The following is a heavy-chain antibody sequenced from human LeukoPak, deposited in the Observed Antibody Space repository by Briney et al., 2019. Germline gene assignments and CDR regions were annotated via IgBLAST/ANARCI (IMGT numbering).Heavy chain of an antibody. CDR3: ARDFLDIVVAVATFDY. CDR2: ISSSSSYI. V-gene: IGHV3-21*01. CDR1: GFTFSSYS. Sequence: PGGSLRLSCAASGFTFSSYSMNWVRQAPGKGLEWVSSISSSSSYIYYADSVKGRFTISRDNAKNSLYLQMNSLRAEDTAVYYCARDFLDIVVAVATFDYWGQGTLVTVSS. J-gene: IGHJ4*02. D-gene: IGHD2-15*01.